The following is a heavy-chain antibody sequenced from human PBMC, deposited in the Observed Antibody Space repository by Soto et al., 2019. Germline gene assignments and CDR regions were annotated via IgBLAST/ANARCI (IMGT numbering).Heavy chain of an antibody. Sequence: QVQLQQWGAGLLKPSGTLSLTCAVYGGSFSGYYWSWIRQPPGKGLEWIGEINHSGSTNYNPSLKSRVTISVDTSKNQFSLKLSSVTDADTAVYYCARGKAAAGTDYFDYWGQGTLVTVSS. CDR1: GGSFSGYY. V-gene: IGHV4-34*01. CDR3: ARGKAAAGTDYFDY. J-gene: IGHJ4*02. D-gene: IGHD6-13*01. CDR2: INHSGST.